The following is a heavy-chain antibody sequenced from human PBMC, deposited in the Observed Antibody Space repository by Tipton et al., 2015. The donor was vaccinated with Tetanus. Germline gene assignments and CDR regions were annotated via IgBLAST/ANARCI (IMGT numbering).Heavy chain of an antibody. J-gene: IGHJ5*02. CDR2: IYYSGST. CDR1: GGSISGSSYY. D-gene: IGHD5-18*01. CDR3: ARGYSYGGGWFDP. V-gene: IGHV4-39*01. Sequence: TLSLTCTASGGSISGSSYYWGWIRQPPGKGLEWIGSIYYSGSTYYNPSLKSRVTISVDTSKNQFSLKLSSVTAADTAVYYCARGYSYGGGWFDPWGQGTLVTVSS.